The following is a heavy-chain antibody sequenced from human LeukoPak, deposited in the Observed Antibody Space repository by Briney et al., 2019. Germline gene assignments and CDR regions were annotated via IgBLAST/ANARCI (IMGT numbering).Heavy chain of an antibody. CDR2: IYHSGST. CDR1: GYSISSGYY. V-gene: IGHV4-38-2*01. CDR3: ARHPPPLYSGSYYFDY. Sequence: SETLSLTCAVSGYSISSGYYWGWIRQPPGKGLEWIGSIYHSGSTYYNPSLKSQVTISVDTSKNQFSLKLSSVTAADTAVYYCARHPPPLYSGSYYFDYWGQGTLVTVSS. D-gene: IGHD1-26*01. J-gene: IGHJ4*02.